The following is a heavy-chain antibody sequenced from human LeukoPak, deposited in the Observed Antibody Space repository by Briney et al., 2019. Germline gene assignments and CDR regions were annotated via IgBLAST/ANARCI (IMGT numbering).Heavy chain of an antibody. CDR2: ISSSSSYI. CDR1: GFTFSSYA. J-gene: IGHJ4*02. V-gene: IGHV3-21*01. D-gene: IGHD2-15*01. CDR3: ARLGYCSGGSCSDNPNFDY. Sequence: PGGSLRLSSAASGFTFSSYAMSWVRQAPGKGLEWVSSISSSSSYIYYADSVKGRFTISRDNAKNSLYLQMNSLRAEDTAVYYCARLGYCSGGSCSDNPNFDYWGQGTLVTVSS.